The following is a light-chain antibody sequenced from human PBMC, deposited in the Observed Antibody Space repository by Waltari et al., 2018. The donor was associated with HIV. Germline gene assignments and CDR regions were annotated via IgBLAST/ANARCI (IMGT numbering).Light chain of an antibody. J-gene: IGLJ2*01. V-gene: IGLV2-23*02. CDR3: CSYASTTDTYVV. CDR1: SSDVWSYNL. CDR2: EVS. Sequence: QSALTQPASVSGSPGQSITISCTGTSSDVWSYNLVSWYQQHPGKAPKLIISEVSKRPSGVSNRFSGSKSGSTASLTISGLQPEDEADYCCCSYASTTDTYVVFGGGTKLTVL.